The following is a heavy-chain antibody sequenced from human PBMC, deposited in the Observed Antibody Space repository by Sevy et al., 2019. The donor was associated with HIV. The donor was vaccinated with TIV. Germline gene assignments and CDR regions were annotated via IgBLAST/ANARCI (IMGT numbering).Heavy chain of an antibody. Sequence: LRLSCTVSGGSISSADYYWNWIRQPPGKGLEWIGYIYSSGNTYYNPSLKSRVTISVDTSKNQFSLKQSSVTAADTAVYYCARAGYGDYVGYFDYWGQGTLVTVSS. CDR2: IYSSGNT. CDR1: GGSISSADYY. D-gene: IGHD4-17*01. V-gene: IGHV4-30-4*01. CDR3: ARAGYGDYVGYFDY. J-gene: IGHJ4*02.